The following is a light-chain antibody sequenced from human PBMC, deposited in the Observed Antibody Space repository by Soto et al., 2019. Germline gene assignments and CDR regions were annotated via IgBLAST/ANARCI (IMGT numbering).Light chain of an antibody. V-gene: IGKV3-11*01. Sequence: EVGLTQSPDTLSLPPGERATLSCRASQSISSYLAWYQQKPGQAPRLLIYDASSRATGIPARFSGSGPGTDFTLTISSLEPEDFAVYYCQRLTDWAPQWTFGQGTKVDIK. CDR1: QSISSY. J-gene: IGKJ1*01. CDR3: QRLTDWAPQWT. CDR2: DAS.